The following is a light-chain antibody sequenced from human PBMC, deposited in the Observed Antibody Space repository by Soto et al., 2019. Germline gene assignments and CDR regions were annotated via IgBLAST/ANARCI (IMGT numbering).Light chain of an antibody. J-gene: IGKJ1*01. CDR1: QSVSSN. CDR3: QQYNSWPGT. V-gene: IGKV3-15*01. Sequence: EIVMTQSPATLSVSPGERVTLSCRASQSVSSNLAWYQQKPGQAPRLLIYGASSRATGISGRFSGSGSGTEFSLTISSLQSEDVAVYYCQQYNSWPGTFGQGTKVEIK. CDR2: GAS.